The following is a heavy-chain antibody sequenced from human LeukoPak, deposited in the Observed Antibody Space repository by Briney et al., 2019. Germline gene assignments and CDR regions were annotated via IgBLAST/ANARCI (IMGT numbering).Heavy chain of an antibody. V-gene: IGHV4-59*01. D-gene: IGHD2-21*02. J-gene: IGHJ4*02. CDR1: GGSISSYY. Sequence: PSETLSLTCTVSGGSISSYYWSWIRQPPGKGLEWIGYIYYSGSTNYNPSLKSRVTISVDTSKNQFSLKLSSVTAADTAAYYCATLTYCGGDCYYFDYWGQGTLVTVSS. CDR2: IYYSGST. CDR3: ATLTYCGGDCYYFDY.